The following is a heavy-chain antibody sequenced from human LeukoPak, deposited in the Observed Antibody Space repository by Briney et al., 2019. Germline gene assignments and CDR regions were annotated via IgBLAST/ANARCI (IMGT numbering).Heavy chain of an antibody. CDR1: GFTFSTYG. J-gene: IGHJ4*02. V-gene: IGHV3-23*01. Sequence: GGSLRLSCAASGFTFSTYGMSWVRQAPGKGLQRVSGITASGDGTYYADSVKGRFTISRDNSKNTLYLQMNSLRAEDTAVYYCARDGTYYYDSSGYYAFFDYWGQGTLVTVSS. D-gene: IGHD3-22*01. CDR2: ITASGDGT. CDR3: ARDGTYYYDSSGYYAFFDY.